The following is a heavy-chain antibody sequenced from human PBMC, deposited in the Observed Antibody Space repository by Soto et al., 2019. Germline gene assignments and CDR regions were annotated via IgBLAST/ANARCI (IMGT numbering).Heavy chain of an antibody. CDR1: GGTIIGYY. Sequence: PSETLSLTCSVSGGTIIGYYCTCIRQPAGKGLEWIVRIYSSGNTKYNPSLQSRVTMSLDTSNNQFSLRLTSVTAADTAVYYCARGQRFSDWFDPWGQGTLVTVSS. J-gene: IGHJ5*02. CDR2: IYSSGNT. V-gene: IGHV4-4*07. D-gene: IGHD3-3*01. CDR3: ARGQRFSDWFDP.